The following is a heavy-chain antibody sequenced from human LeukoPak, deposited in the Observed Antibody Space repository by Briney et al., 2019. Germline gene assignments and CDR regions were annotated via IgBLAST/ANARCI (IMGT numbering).Heavy chain of an antibody. V-gene: IGHV7-4-1*02. Sequence: EASVKVSCTASGYTFTSHAMNWVRQAPGQGLEWMGWINTNTGNPTYAQGFTGRFVFSLDTSVSAAYLQISSLKAEDTAVYYCARDQRQTYYDFWSGYYPPYYYYYMDVWGKGTTVTVSS. CDR1: GYTFTSHA. CDR2: INTNTGNP. CDR3: ARDQRQTYYDFWSGYYPPYYYYYMDV. D-gene: IGHD3-3*01. J-gene: IGHJ6*03.